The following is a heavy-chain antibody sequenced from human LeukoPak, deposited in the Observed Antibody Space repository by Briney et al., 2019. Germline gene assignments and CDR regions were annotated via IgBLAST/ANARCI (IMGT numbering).Heavy chain of an antibody. Sequence: PGGSLRLSCAASGFTFSSYAMSWVRQAPGKGLEWVAVISFDGSNKYYADSVKGRFTISRDNSKNTLYLQMNSLRADDTAVYYCAKNRYCSGSGCYEGYYFDYWGQGTLVTVSS. J-gene: IGHJ4*02. CDR3: AKNRYCSGSGCYEGYYFDY. D-gene: IGHD2-15*01. V-gene: IGHV3-30*18. CDR1: GFTFSSYA. CDR2: ISFDGSNK.